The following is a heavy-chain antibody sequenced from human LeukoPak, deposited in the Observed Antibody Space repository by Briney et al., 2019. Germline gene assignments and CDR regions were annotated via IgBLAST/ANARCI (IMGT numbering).Heavy chain of an antibody. D-gene: IGHD6-19*01. J-gene: IGHJ4*02. CDR3: AKGSYSSGWYESDY. CDR2: ISGGGGST. V-gene: IGHV3-23*01. Sequence: GGSLRLSCAASGFTFSSCAMTWVRQAPGKGLEWVSGISGGGGSTYYADSVKGRFTISRDNSKNTLYLQMNSLRAEDTAVYYCAKGSYSSGWYESDYWGQGTLVTVPS. CDR1: GFTFSSCA.